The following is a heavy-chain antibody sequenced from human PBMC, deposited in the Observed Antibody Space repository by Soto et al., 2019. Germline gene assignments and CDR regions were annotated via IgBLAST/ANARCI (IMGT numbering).Heavy chain of an antibody. V-gene: IGHV3-23*01. CDR3: AKRGVDYDSRYHYYMDV. Sequence: EVQVLESGGGLVQPGGSLRLSCAASGFTFSSYAMNWVRQSPGKGLEWVGSIRGSGSSAYYPDSVEGRFTISRDNSKNTLYLQMNSLRAEDTAVYYCAKRGVDYDSRYHYYMDVWGKGTTVTVSS. CDR1: GFTFSSYA. J-gene: IGHJ6*03. D-gene: IGHD3-16*01. CDR2: IRGSGSSA.